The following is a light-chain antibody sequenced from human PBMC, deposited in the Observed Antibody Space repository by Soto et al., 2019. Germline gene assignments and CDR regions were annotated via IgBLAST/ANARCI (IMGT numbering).Light chain of an antibody. Sequence: QSVLTQPPSASGTPGQRVTISCSGSSSNIGSNTVNWYQQLPGTAPKLLIYNNNQRPSGVPDRFSGSKSGTSASLAISGLQSEDEADYYCAAWDDRLKGPVFGGGTKLTVL. J-gene: IGLJ3*02. CDR1: SSNIGSNT. CDR3: AAWDDRLKGPV. CDR2: NNN. V-gene: IGLV1-44*01.